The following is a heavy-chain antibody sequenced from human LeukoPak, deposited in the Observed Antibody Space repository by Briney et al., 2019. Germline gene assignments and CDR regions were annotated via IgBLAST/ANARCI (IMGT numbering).Heavy chain of an antibody. D-gene: IGHD5-18*01. J-gene: IGHJ3*02. CDR2: INPNSGGT. V-gene: IGHV1-2*02. Sequence: ASVKVSCKASGYTFTGYYMHWVRQAPGQGLEWMGWINPNSGGTNYAQKFQGRVTMTRDTSISTAYMELSRLRSDDTAVYYCARKIQLWYNDAFDIWGQGTMVTVSS. CDR3: ARKIQLWYNDAFDI. CDR1: GYTFTGYY.